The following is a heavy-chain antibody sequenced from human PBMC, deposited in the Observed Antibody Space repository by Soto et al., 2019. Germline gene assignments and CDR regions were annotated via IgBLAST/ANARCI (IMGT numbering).Heavy chain of an antibody. CDR1: GFTYTDFA. V-gene: IGHV3-30*09. CDR3: ARRAWDSYYAIDV. CDR2: ISYDGSDK. D-gene: IGHD3-22*01. Sequence: VQLVESGGGEVQPGRSLRLSCAASGFTYTDFALHWVRQAPGKGLEWVAIISYDGSDKYYADAVKGRFAISRDNPKNTLYLEMNSLRPEDTAVYFCARRAWDSYYAIDVWGQGTTVT. J-gene: IGHJ6*02.